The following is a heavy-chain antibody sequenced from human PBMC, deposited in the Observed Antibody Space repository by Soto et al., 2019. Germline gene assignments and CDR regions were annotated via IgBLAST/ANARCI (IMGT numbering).Heavy chain of an antibody. V-gene: IGHV1-69*12. CDR2: ITPIFGTA. CDR1: GGTFSSYA. J-gene: IGHJ5*02. Sequence: QVQLVQSGAEVKKPGSSVKVSCKASGGTFSSYAISWVRQAPGQGLEWMGGITPIFGTANYAQKFQGRVTITADESTGTAYMELSSLRSEDSAVYYCARAPTWFDPWGQGTLVTVSS. CDR3: ARAPTWFDP.